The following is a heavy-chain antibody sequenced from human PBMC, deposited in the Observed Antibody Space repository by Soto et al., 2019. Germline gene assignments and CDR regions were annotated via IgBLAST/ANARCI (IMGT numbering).Heavy chain of an antibody. Sequence: GGSLRLSCAASGFTFSSYAMSWVRQAPGKGLEWVSAISGSGGSTYYADSVKGRFTISRDNSKNTLYLQMNSLRAEDTAVYYCAKGVAKISRWLPSFDYWGQGTLVTVSS. D-gene: IGHD3-22*01. CDR2: ISGSGGST. J-gene: IGHJ4*02. V-gene: IGHV3-23*01. CDR3: AKGVAKISRWLPSFDY. CDR1: GFTFSSYA.